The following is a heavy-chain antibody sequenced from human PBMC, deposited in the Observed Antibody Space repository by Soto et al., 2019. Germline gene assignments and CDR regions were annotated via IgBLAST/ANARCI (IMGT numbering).Heavy chain of an antibody. CDR2: ISSSSSYI. D-gene: IGHD3-10*01. CDR3: ARETLRITMVRGVMDV. Sequence: GGSLRLSCAASGFTFSSYSMNWVRQAPGKGLEWVSSISSSSSYIYYADSVKGRFTISRDNAKNSLYLQMNSLRAEDTAVYYCARETLRITMVRGVMDVWGQGTTVTVSS. J-gene: IGHJ6*02. V-gene: IGHV3-21*01. CDR1: GFTFSSYS.